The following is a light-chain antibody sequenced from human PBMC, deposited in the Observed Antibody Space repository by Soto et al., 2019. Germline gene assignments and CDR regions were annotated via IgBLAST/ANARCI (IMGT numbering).Light chain of an antibody. V-gene: IGKV1-39*01. CDR1: QNINKY. CDR2: ATS. CDR3: LQTYSTPRT. Sequence: DIPMTQSPSSLSASVGDRVTITCRTSQNINKYLSWYQQKPGKAPKLLIYATSTLQSGVPSRFSGSGSGTDFTLTISTLQPEDFATYYCLQTYSTPRTFDQGTKVDI. J-gene: IGKJ1*01.